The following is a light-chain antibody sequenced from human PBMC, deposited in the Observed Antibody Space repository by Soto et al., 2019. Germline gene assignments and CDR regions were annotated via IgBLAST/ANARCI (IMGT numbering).Light chain of an antibody. Sequence: DMQMTQSPSTLSASVGDRITITCRASQTISTWLAWYQQKPGKAPKLLIYKASNLQSGVPPRFSGSGSGTEFTLTISSLQPDDFATYYCQQYSTYSCTFGQGTKVDIK. CDR1: QTISTW. J-gene: IGKJ1*01. CDR2: KAS. V-gene: IGKV1-5*03. CDR3: QQYSTYSCT.